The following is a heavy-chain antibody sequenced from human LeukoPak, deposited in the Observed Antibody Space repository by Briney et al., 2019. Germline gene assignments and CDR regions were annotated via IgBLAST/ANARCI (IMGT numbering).Heavy chain of an antibody. CDR3: ARGTVRHYFDY. D-gene: IGHD4-11*01. J-gene: IGHJ4*02. CDR2: IYYSGST. CDR1: GGSISSYY. Sequence: SETLSLTCTVSGGSISSYYWSWIRQPPGKGLEWIGYIYYSGSTNYNPSPKSRVTISVDTSKNQFSLKLSSVTAADTAVYYCARGTVRHYFDYWGQGTLVTVSS. V-gene: IGHV4-59*01.